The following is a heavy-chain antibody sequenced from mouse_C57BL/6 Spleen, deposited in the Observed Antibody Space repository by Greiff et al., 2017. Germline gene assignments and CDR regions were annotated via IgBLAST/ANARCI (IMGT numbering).Heavy chain of an antibody. V-gene: IGHV1-64*01. Sequence: QVQLQQPGAELVKPGASVKLSCKASGYTFTSYWMHWVKQRPGQGLEWIGMIHPNSGSTNYNEKFKSKATLTVDKSSSTAYMQLSSLTSEDSAVYYCAGLRRGYYYAVDYWGQGTSVTVSS. CDR3: AGLRRGYYYAVDY. J-gene: IGHJ4*01. CDR1: GYTFTSYW. D-gene: IGHD2-4*01. CDR2: IHPNSGST.